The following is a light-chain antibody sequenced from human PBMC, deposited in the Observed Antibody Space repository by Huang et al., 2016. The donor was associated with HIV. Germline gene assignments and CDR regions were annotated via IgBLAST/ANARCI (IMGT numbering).Light chain of an antibody. CDR2: KAS. V-gene: IGKV1-5*03. J-gene: IGKJ1*01. Sequence: DIQMTQSPSTLSASVGDRVTITCRASQNITNWLAWYQQEPGKAPKRLIYKASTLETVVPSRFSGSGSGTEFTLTINSMQPNDFATYYCQQYSSWRTFGQGPKVE. CDR1: QNITNW. CDR3: QQYSSWRT.